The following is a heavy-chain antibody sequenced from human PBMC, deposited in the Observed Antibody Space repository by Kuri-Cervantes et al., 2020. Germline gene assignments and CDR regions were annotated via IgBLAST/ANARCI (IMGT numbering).Heavy chain of an antibody. CDR2: IYYSGSI. J-gene: IGHJ4*02. CDR3: ARHYDFWSGYYDY. V-gene: IGHV4-39*01. Sequence: SETLSLTCTVSGGSISSSSYYWGWIHQPPGKGLEWIGSIYYSGSIYYNPSLKSRVTISVDTYKNQFSLKLSSVTAADTAVYYCARHYDFWSGYYDYWGQGTLVTVSS. CDR1: GGSISSSSYY. D-gene: IGHD3-3*01.